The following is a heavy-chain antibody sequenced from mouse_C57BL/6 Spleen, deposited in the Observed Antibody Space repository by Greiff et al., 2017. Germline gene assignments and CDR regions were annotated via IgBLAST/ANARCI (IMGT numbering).Heavy chain of an antibody. V-gene: IGHV5-4*03. CDR1: GFTFSSYA. CDR2: ISDGGSYT. D-gene: IGHD1-1*01. Sequence: DVKLVESGGGLVKPGGSLKLSCAASGFTFSSYAMSWVRQTPEKRLEWVATISDGGSYTYYPDNVKGRFTISRDNAKNNLYVQMSHLKSEDTAMXYCSRGGYYGSSYRGYAMDYWGQGTSVTVSS. CDR3: SRGGYYGSSYRGYAMDY. J-gene: IGHJ4*01.